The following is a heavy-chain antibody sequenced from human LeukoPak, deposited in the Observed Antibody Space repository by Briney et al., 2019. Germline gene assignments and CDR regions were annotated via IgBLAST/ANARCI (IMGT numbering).Heavy chain of an antibody. D-gene: IGHD2-15*01. CDR2: ISSSGSTI. J-gene: IGHJ6*03. V-gene: IGHV3-48*03. CDR3: AKGGYCSGGSCYPHYYYYYMDV. CDR1: GFTFSSYE. Sequence: PGGSLRLSCAASGFTFSSYEMNWVRQAPGKGLEWVSYISSSGSTIYYADSVKGRFTISRDNSKNTLYLQMNSLRAEDTAVYYCAKGGYCSGGSCYPHYYYYYMDVWGKGTTVTISS.